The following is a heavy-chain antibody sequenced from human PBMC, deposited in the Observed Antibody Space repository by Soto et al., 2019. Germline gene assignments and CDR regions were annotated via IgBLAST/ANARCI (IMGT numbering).Heavy chain of an antibody. D-gene: IGHD5-18*01. Sequence: QVQLVQSGAEVKKPESSVKVSCKAPGGTFSTYAISWVRQAPGQGLEWMGGIIPMFGTANYAQRFQDRVTITADESTNTVYIELSRLRSEDTPVYFCASGIQLWLRRINNGYSGWGQGTLVSVSS. CDR1: GGTFSTYA. J-gene: IGHJ4*02. CDR2: IIPMFGTA. V-gene: IGHV1-69*12. CDR3: ASGIQLWLRRINNGYSG.